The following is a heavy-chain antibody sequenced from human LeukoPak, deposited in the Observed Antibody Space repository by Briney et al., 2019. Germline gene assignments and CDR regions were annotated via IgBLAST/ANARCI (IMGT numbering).Heavy chain of an antibody. D-gene: IGHD1-26*01. CDR1: GYTFTSYG. CDR3: ARVLVGATDRFPYPDY. CDR2: ISAYNGNT. J-gene: IGHJ4*02. V-gene: IGHV1-18*01. Sequence: ASVKVSCKASGYTFTSYGISWVRQAPGQGLEWMGWISAYNGNTNYAQKLQGRVTMTTDTSTSTAYMELRSLRSDDTAVYYCARVLVGATDRFPYPDYWGQGTLVTVSS.